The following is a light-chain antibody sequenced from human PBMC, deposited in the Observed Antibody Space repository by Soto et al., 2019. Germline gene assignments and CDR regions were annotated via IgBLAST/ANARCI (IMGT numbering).Light chain of an antibody. J-gene: IGKJ1*01. CDR3: VRATHLRT. V-gene: IGKV2-24*01. CDR2: KVS. Sequence: EIVMTQTPLSSPVTLGQPASISCRSSQSLVHSDGNTYLNWLQQRPGQPPRLLIYKVSNRFSGVPDRFTGSGGGTEYRRNSRRVEAGDVGVYYCVRATHLRTFGQGTKVEI. CDR1: QSLVHSDGNTY.